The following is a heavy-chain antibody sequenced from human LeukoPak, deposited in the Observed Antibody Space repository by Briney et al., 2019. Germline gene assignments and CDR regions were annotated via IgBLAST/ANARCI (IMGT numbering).Heavy chain of an antibody. CDR2: IYYSGST. D-gene: IGHD3-22*01. J-gene: IGHJ4*02. V-gene: IGHV4-59*12. Sequence: SETLSLTCTVSAGSISSYYWTWIRQPPGKGLEWIGYIYYSGSTNYNPSLKSRVAISLDTSKNQFSLKLSSVTAADTAVYYCARGRANYYDSSGNDYWGQGTLVTVSS. CDR3: ARGRANYYDSSGNDY. CDR1: AGSISSYY.